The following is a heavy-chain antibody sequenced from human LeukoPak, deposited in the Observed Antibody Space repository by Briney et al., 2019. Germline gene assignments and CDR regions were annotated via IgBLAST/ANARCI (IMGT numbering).Heavy chain of an antibody. CDR2: ISGSGGST. J-gene: IGHJ4*02. CDR3: ATPRRLRLFVDY. D-gene: IGHD5-12*01. CDR1: GFTFSSYA. Sequence: AGSLRLSCAASGFTFSSYARSWIRQAPGKGLEWVSAISGSGGSTYYADSAKGRFTISRDNSKNTLYLQMNSLRAEDTAVYYCATPRRLRLFVDYWGQGTLVTVSS. V-gene: IGHV3-23*01.